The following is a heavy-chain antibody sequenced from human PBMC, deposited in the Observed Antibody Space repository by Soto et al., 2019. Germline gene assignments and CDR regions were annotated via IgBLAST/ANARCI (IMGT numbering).Heavy chain of an antibody. D-gene: IGHD1-7*01. V-gene: IGHV3-30*18. CDR2: ITYDGSNK. CDR3: AKDRVGGTFYTPLGF. CDR1: GFNFDNYG. Sequence: GGSLRLSCQASGFNFDNYGMHWVRQAPGKGLEWVAVITYDGSNKYYADSVKGRFTISRDNSKNTLSLHLNTPKPEDTAVYHCAKDRVGGTFYTPLGFWGQGTLVTVSS. J-gene: IGHJ4*02.